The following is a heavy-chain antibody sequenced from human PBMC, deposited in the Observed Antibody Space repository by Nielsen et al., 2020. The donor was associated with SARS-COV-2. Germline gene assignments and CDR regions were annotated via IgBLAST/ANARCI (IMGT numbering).Heavy chain of an antibody. D-gene: IGHD3-9*01. CDR2: INHSGST. CDR3: ARDGGILTGYGFDP. Sequence: SETLSLTCAVYGGSFSGYCWSWIRQPPGKGLEWIGEINHSGSTNYNPSLKSRVTISVDTSKNQFSLKLSSVTAADTAVYYCARDGGILTGYGFDPWGQGTLVTVSS. V-gene: IGHV4-34*01. J-gene: IGHJ5*02. CDR1: GGSFSGYC.